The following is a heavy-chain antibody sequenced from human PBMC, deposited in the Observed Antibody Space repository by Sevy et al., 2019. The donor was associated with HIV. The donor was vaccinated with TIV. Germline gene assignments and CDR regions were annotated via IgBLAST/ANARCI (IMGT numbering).Heavy chain of an antibody. CDR2: IYYSGST. CDR1: GGSISTSSYY. D-gene: IGHD3-22*01. V-gene: IGHV4-39*01. Sequence: SETLSLICTVSGGSISTSSYYWAWIRQPTGKGLEWIGSIYYSGSTYYNPSLKSRVTISVDRSKNQFSLNLRSVTAADTAAYYCARPDSYSYYGMDVWGQGTTVTVSS. CDR3: ARPDSYSYYGMDV. J-gene: IGHJ6*02.